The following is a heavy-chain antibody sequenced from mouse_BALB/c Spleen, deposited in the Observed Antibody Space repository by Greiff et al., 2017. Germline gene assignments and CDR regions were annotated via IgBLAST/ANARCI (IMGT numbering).Heavy chain of an antibody. Sequence: EVQLQQSGPGLVKPSQSLSLTCTVTGYSITSDYAWNWIRQFPGNKLEWMGYISYSGSTSYNPSLKSRISITRDTSKNQFFLQLNSVTTEDTATYYCARKDYDGNFDYWGQGTTLTVSS. D-gene: IGHD2-4*01. J-gene: IGHJ2*01. V-gene: IGHV3-2*02. CDR1: GYSITSDYA. CDR2: ISYSGST. CDR3: ARKDYDGNFDY.